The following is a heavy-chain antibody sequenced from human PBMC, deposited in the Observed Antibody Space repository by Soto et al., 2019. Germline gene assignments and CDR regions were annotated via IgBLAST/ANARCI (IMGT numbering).Heavy chain of an antibody. Sequence: PSETLSLTCTVSGGSISSGGYYWSWIRQHPGKGLEWIGYIYYSGSTYYNPSLKSRVTISVDTSKNQFFLKLSSVTAADTAVYYCARDVQYCSGGSCYSGWFDPWGQGTLVTVSS. CDR2: IYYSGST. CDR1: GGSISSGGYY. CDR3: ARDVQYCSGGSCYSGWFDP. J-gene: IGHJ5*02. V-gene: IGHV4-31*03. D-gene: IGHD2-15*01.